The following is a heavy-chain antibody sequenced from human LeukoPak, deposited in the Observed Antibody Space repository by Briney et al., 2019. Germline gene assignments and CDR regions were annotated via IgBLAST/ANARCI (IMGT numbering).Heavy chain of an antibody. CDR1: GFTFSSYA. CDR3: AKEAPGYYDSSGYSPEYFQH. J-gene: IGHJ1*01. Sequence: GGSLRLSCAASGFTFSSYAMSWVRQAPGKGLEWVSAISGSGGSTYYADSVKGRFTISRDNSKNTLYLQMNSLRAEDTAVYYCAKEAPGYYDSSGYSPEYFQHWGQGTLVTVSS. CDR2: ISGSGGST. D-gene: IGHD3-22*01. V-gene: IGHV3-23*01.